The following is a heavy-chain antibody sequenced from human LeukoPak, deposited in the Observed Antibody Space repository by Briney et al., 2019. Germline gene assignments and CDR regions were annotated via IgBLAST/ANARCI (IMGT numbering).Heavy chain of an antibody. CDR3: AKLTSYSSSWYRWFDX. CDR1: GFTFSSYG. J-gene: IGHJ5*02. V-gene: IGHV3-30*02. D-gene: IGHD6-13*01. Sequence: GGSLRLSCAASGFTFSSYGMHWVRQAPGKGLEWVAFIRYDGSNKYYADSVKGRFTISRDNSKNTLYLQMNSLRAEDTAVYYCAKLTSYSSSWYRWFDXWGQGTLVTVX. CDR2: IRYDGSNK.